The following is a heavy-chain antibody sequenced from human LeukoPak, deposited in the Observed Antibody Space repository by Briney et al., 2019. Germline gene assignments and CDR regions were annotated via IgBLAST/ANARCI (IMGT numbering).Heavy chain of an antibody. V-gene: IGHV3-23*01. D-gene: IGHD3-16*01. Sequence: PGGSLRLSCAASGFTFSRYAMSWVRHAPGKGLEWVSGIPSSGPVTYYADSVKGRFTISRDNSKNTLYLQMNSLTAEDTGVYYCANRVAQHDSWGQGTLVTFSS. CDR3: ANRVAQHDS. CDR1: GFTFSRYA. J-gene: IGHJ5*02. CDR2: IPSSGPVT.